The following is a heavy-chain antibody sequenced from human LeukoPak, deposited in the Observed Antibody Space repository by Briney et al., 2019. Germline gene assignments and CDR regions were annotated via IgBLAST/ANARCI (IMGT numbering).Heavy chain of an antibody. V-gene: IGHV4-38-2*02. J-gene: IGHJ4*02. D-gene: IGHD6-19*01. Sequence: PSETLSLTCTVSDYSISSDYYWGWIRQPPGKGLEWIGTIYHSGRIYYNPSLKSRVTISVDTSKNQFSLKLSSVTAADTAVYYCARETVAGPTPPDYWGQGTLVTVSS. CDR3: ARETVAGPTPPDY. CDR1: DYSISSDYY. CDR2: IYHSGRI.